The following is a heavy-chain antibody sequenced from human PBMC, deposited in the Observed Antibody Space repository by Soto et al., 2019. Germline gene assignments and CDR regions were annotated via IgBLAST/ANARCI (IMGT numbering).Heavy chain of an antibody. CDR2: IDTSGTKI. V-gene: IGHV3-11*01. CDR1: GYTFSDYY. J-gene: IGHJ4*02. Sequence: QVQLVESGGDLVKPVGSLRLSCAASGYTFSDYYMSWIRQAPGKGLEWISYIDTSGTKIYYADSVKGRFTITRDNAKNSLDLEMTSLRDEDTAVYYCASHYDMWSGYLSPVDYWGQGTLVTVSS. CDR3: ASHYDMWSGYLSPVDY. D-gene: IGHD3-3*01.